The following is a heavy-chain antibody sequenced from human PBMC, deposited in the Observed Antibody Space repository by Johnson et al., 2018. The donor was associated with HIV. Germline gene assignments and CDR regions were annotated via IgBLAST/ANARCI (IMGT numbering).Heavy chain of an antibody. CDR1: GFTFSDYY. J-gene: IGHJ3*02. V-gene: IGHV3-11*01. D-gene: IGHD3-10*01. Sequence: VQLVESGGGVVQPGRSLRLSCAASGFTFSDYYMSWIRQAPGKGLEWISYMSSSGSTIYHAESVKGRFTISRDNAKNSLYLQMNSLRAEYTAVYYCARAVLWFGDHVFDMWGQGTMVTVSS. CDR2: MSSSGSTI. CDR3: ARAVLWFGDHVFDM.